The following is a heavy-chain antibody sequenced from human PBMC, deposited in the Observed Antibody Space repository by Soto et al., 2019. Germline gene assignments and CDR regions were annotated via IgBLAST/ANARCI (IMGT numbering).Heavy chain of an antibody. Sequence: GGSLRLSCAASGFTFSSYSMNWVRQAPGKGLEWVSSISSSSSYIYYADSVKGRFTISRDNAKNSLYLQMNSLRAEDTAVYYCASYNAPVAFDIWGQGTMVTVSS. D-gene: IGHD1-20*01. J-gene: IGHJ3*02. V-gene: IGHV3-21*01. CDR2: ISSSSSYI. CDR3: ASYNAPVAFDI. CDR1: GFTFSSYS.